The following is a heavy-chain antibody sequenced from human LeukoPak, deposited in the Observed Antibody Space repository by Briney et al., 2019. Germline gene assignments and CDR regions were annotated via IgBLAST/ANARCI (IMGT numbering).Heavy chain of an antibody. J-gene: IGHJ4*02. Sequence: GGSLRLSCAASGFTFSNYWMTWVRQAPGKGLEWVANIKQDGSEKYYVDSVKGRFTISRDNAKNSLYLQMNSLRAEDTAVYYCARDQTQTAWWFGELSADYFDYWGQGTLVTVSS. CDR2: IKQDGSEK. CDR3: ARDQTQTAWWFGELSADYFDY. CDR1: GFTFSNYW. V-gene: IGHV3-7*01. D-gene: IGHD3-10*01.